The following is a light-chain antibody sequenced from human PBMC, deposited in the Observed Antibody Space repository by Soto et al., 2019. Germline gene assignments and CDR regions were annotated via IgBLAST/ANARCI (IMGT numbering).Light chain of an antibody. CDR1: ESVSSN. Sequence: ATQGVCVGERGTRSCRNSESVSSNLAWYQQRPGQAPRLVIYGASTRATGIPDRFSGGGSGTEFTLTISSLQSEESGVYYRQQYNSWPPITFGQGTRLEIK. J-gene: IGKJ5*01. V-gene: IGKV3-15*01. CDR3: QQYNSWPPIT. CDR2: GAS.